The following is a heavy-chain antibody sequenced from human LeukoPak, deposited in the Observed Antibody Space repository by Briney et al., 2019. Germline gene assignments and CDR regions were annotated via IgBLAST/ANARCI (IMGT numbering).Heavy chain of an antibody. CDR1: GGSFSGYY. CDR2: INHSGST. J-gene: IGHJ4*02. V-gene: IGHV4-34*01. CDR3: ATPGGYSSSWYDPSSYFDY. Sequence: SETLSLTCAVYGGSFSGYYWSWIRQPPGKGLEWIGEINHSGSTNYNPSLKSRVTISVDTSKNQFSLKLSSVTAADTAVYYCATPGGYSSSWYDPSSYFDYWGQGTLVTVSS. D-gene: IGHD6-13*01.